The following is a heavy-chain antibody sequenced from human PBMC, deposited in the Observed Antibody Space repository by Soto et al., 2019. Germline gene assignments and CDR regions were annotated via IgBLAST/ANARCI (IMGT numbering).Heavy chain of an antibody. J-gene: IGHJ4*02. V-gene: IGHV3-74*01. CDR3: AREKAVDGISFDF. Sequence: GGSLRLSCAASGFTFTTYWMHWIRQAPGKGLMWVSRIKNDGSSISYADSVKGRFTISRDNAKNTLYLQMNSLRADDTAMYYCAREKAVDGISFDFWGQGTPVTVSS. D-gene: IGHD6-19*01. CDR1: GFTFTTYW. CDR2: IKNDGSSI.